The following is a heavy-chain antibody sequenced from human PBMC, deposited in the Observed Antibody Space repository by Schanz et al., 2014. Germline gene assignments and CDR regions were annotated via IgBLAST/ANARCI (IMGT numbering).Heavy chain of an antibody. CDR1: GGSINNYH. CDR3: AKVRYSSGWRGDYFDE. CDR2: IYSSGNT. Sequence: QVQLQESGPGLVKPSETLSLTCTVSGGSINNYHWSWIRQPPGMGLEWLGYIYSSGNTNYNPSLKRRVTISLDTSKNQFSLTLTSVAASDTAVYYCAKVRYSSGWRGDYFDEWGQGTLVTVAS. D-gene: IGHD6-25*01. J-gene: IGHJ4*02. V-gene: IGHV4-59*01.